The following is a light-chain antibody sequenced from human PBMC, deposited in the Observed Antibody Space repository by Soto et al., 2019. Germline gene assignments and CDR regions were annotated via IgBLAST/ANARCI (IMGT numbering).Light chain of an antibody. V-gene: IGKV1-5*01. CDR3: QQYNGYSFFT. CDR1: QSISRW. Sequence: DIPMTQSPSTLSASVGDRVTITCRASQSISRWLAWYQQKPGNAPQLLIYDASRLASGVPSRFSGSGSGTEFTLTISSLQPDDVATYYCQQYNGYSFFTFGGGTKVEIK. CDR2: DAS. J-gene: IGKJ4*01.